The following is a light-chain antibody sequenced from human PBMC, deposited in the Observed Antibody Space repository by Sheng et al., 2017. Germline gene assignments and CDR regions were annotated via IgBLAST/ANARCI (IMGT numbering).Light chain of an antibody. CDR2: ETF. V-gene: IGKV3-15*01. CDR1: QSVRNN. J-gene: IGKJ1*01. Sequence: EIVMTQSPATLSVSPGERVTLSCRASQSVRNNLAWYQQKPGQAPRLLIYETFTRATGIPARFSGSGSETEFTLTFSSLQSEDFATYYCQQSYSTLRTFGQGTKVEVK. CDR3: QQSYSTLRT.